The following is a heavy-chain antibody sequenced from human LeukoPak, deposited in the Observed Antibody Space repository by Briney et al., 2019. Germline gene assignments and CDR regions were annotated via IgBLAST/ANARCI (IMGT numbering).Heavy chain of an antibody. CDR2: INSDGSST. J-gene: IGHJ4*02. D-gene: IGHD6-13*01. Sequence: GGSLRLSCAASGFTFSSYWMHWVRQAPGKGLVWVSRINSDGSSTSYADSVKGRFTISRDNAKNTLYLQMNSLRAEDTAVYYCASGDSSSWPFDYWGQGTLVTVSS. CDR1: GFTFSSYW. CDR3: ASGDSSSWPFDY. V-gene: IGHV3-74*01.